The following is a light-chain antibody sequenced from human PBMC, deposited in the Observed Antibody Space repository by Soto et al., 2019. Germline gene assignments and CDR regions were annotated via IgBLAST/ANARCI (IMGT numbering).Light chain of an antibody. V-gene: IGLV1-44*01. J-gene: IGLJ2*01. CDR2: SSN. Sequence: QAVVTQPPSASGTPGQRVTISCSGSSSNIGSNTVHWYQQLPGTAPKLLIHSSNERPSGVPDLFSGSKSGTSASLAISGLQSEDEADYYCAAWDNSLNGPVFGGGTKLTVL. CDR3: AAWDNSLNGPV. CDR1: SSNIGSNT.